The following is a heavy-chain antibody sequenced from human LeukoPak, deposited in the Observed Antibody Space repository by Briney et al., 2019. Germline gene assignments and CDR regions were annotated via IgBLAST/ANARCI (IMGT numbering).Heavy chain of an antibody. CDR2: ISSGSSYT. CDR1: GFRFSDYY. J-gene: IGHJ4*02. V-gene: IGHV3-11*05. Sequence: GGSLRLSCAASGFRFSDYYMSWIRQAPGKGLEWVSYISSGSSYTNYADSVKGRFTISRDNAKNSLYLQMNSLRAEDMAVYYCARAGTAMDVDYWGQGTLVTVSS. D-gene: IGHD5-18*01. CDR3: ARAGTAMDVDY.